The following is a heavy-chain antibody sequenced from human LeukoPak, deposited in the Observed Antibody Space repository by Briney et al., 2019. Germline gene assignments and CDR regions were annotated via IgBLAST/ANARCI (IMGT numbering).Heavy chain of an antibody. CDR3: AKVAPPGINFLDY. CDR1: GFTFSSYA. J-gene: IGHJ4*02. D-gene: IGHD2/OR15-2a*01. CDR2: IGGNGDST. V-gene: IGHV3-23*01. Sequence: PGGSLRLSCAASGFTFSSYAMSWVRRAPGKGLEWVSGIGGNGDSTFYVDSVKGRFTVSRDNSKNTLYLQMNSLRPEDTAIYYCAKVAPPGINFLDYWGQGTLVTVSS.